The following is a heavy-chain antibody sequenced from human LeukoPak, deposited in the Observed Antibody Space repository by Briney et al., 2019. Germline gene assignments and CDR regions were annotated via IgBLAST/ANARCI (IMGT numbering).Heavy chain of an antibody. CDR2: INWDGGRT. Sequence: PGGSLRLSCNTSGFTFSSYWMSWVRQAPGKGLEWVSGINWDGGRTGYADSVKGRFTISRDNAKNSLYLQMNSLRAEDTALYYCVRPRYSSSWYDDAFDIWGQGTMVTVSS. V-gene: IGHV3-20*04. D-gene: IGHD6-13*01. J-gene: IGHJ3*02. CDR1: GFTFSSYW. CDR3: VRPRYSSSWYDDAFDI.